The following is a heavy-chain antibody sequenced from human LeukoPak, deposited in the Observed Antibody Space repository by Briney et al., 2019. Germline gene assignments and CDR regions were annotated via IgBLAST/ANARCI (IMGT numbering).Heavy chain of an antibody. CDR3: AREGPTTVTTRWFDP. Sequence: SETLSLTCTVSGGSISSSSYYWGWIRQPPGKGLEWIGSIYYSGSTYYNPSLKSRVTISVDTSKNQFSLKLSSVTAADTAVYYCAREGPTTVTTRWFDPWGQGTLVTVSS. D-gene: IGHD4-11*01. CDR1: GGSISSSSYY. J-gene: IGHJ5*02. V-gene: IGHV4-39*07. CDR2: IYYSGST.